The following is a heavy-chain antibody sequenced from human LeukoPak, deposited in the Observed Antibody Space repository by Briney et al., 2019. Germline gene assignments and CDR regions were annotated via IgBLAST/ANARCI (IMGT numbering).Heavy chain of an antibody. CDR3: ARDLVDYGDYESWFDP. V-gene: IGHV4-4*07. J-gene: IGHJ5*02. CDR2: IYTSGST. Sequence: PSETLSLTCTVSGGSISSYYWSWIRQPAGKGLEWIGRIYTSGSTNYNPSLKSRVTMSVDTSKNQFSMKLSSVTAADTAVYYCARDLVDYGDYESWFDPWGQGTLVTVSS. D-gene: IGHD4-17*01. CDR1: GGSISSYY.